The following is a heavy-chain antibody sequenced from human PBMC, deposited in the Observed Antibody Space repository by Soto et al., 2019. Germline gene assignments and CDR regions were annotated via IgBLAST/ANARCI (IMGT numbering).Heavy chain of an antibody. V-gene: IGHV3-23*01. J-gene: IGHJ5*02. CDR2: ISGSGGST. CDR1: GFTFISYA. D-gene: IGHD6-6*01. CDR3: VKPLITARLGYWFDP. Sequence: PGGSLRLSCAASGFTFISYAMSWVRQAPGKGLEWVSAISGSGGSTYYVYSVKSRFTISRDNSKNTLYPQMNSLRAEDTAVYYFVKPLITARLGYWFDPWGQGTLVTVSS.